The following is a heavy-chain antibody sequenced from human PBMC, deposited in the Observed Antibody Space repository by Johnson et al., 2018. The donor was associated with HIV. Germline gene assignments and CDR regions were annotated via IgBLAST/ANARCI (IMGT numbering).Heavy chain of an antibody. Sequence: VQLVESGGGVVQPGGSLRLSCAASGFIFSNAWMTWVRQAPGKGLEWVGRIKSKTDGGTTDYAAPVKGKFSISRDDSKNTLYLRMNSLKTEDTAVYYCSTGFSSWAFDIWGQGTMVTVSS. CDR1: GFIFSNAW. V-gene: IGHV3-15*05. CDR3: STGFSSWAFDI. J-gene: IGHJ3*02. D-gene: IGHD6-13*01. CDR2: IKSKTDGGTT.